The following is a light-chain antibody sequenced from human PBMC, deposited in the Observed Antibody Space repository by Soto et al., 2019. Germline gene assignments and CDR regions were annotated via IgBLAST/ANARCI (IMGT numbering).Light chain of an antibody. CDR1: SSDFGSHNL. CDR2: EGS. V-gene: IGLV2-23*01. J-gene: IGLJ1*01. Sequence: QSVLTQPASVSGSPGQSITISCTGTSSDFGSHNLVSWYQQHPGKAPKLMIYEGSKRPSGVSNRFSGSKSGNTASLTISGLQAEDGADYYCCSYAGSSTSPYVIGTGTKATVL. CDR3: CSYAGSSTSPYV.